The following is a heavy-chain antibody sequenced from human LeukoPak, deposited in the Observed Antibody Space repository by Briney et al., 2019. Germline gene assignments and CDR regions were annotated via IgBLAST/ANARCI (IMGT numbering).Heavy chain of an antibody. CDR2: IKEDGTEE. Sequence: GGSLRLSCVASGFTFSSSWMTWVRQAPGKGLEWVAHIKEDGTEEYYVDSVKGRFTISRDNAKNTLYLQMNSLRAEDTAVYYCARAGAYHFDNWGQGTLVTVSS. D-gene: IGHD3-16*01. V-gene: IGHV3-7*02. CDR1: GFTFSSSW. J-gene: IGHJ4*02. CDR3: ARAGAYHFDN.